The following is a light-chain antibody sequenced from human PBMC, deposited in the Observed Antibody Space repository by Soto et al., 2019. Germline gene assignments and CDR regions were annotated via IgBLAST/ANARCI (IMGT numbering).Light chain of an antibody. Sequence: EIVLTQSPGTLSLSPGERATLSCRASQSVINSYLAWYQQKPGQAPRLLMYDASNRATGIPDRFRGSGSGTAFTLTISRLEPEDFAVYYCQQYGTSTWTFGQGTKVEIK. V-gene: IGKV3-20*01. J-gene: IGKJ1*01. CDR1: QSVINSY. CDR2: DAS. CDR3: QQYGTSTWT.